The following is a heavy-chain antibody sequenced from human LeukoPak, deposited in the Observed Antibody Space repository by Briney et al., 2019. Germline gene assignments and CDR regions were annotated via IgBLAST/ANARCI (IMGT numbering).Heavy chain of an antibody. CDR1: GFTFGSYA. J-gene: IGHJ4*02. CDR3: ANGWPTATRNFDL. D-gene: IGHD4-11*01. CDR2: ISASGGGT. V-gene: IGHV3-23*01. Sequence: GGSLRLSCAASGFTFGSYAVSWVRQAPGKGLEWVSAISASGGGTYYADSVKGRFTISRDNSKNTLYLQMNSLRGEDTAVYYCANGWPTATRNFDLWGQGTLVTVST.